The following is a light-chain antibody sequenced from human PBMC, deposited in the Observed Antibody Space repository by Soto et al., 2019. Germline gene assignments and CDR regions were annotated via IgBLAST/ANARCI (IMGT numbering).Light chain of an antibody. Sequence: QSVLTQPASVSGSPGQSITISCTGTSSDIGGYNYVSWYQHHPGKAPKLMIYEVSNRPSGVSNRFSGSKSGNTASLTISGLQAEDEADYHCSSYTSRTTFVTFGGGTKLTVL. J-gene: IGLJ2*01. CDR3: SSYTSRTTFVT. CDR1: SSDIGGYNY. V-gene: IGLV2-14*01. CDR2: EVS.